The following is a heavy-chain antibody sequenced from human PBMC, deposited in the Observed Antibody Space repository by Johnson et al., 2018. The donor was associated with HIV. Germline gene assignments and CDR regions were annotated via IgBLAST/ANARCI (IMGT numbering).Heavy chain of an antibody. CDR1: EFTFSNYD. J-gene: IGHJ3*02. CDR2: IGSAGDT. Sequence: VQVVESGGGLVQPGGSLRLSCAASEFTFSNYDMHWVRQATGKGLEWVSAIGSAGDTYYPGSVKGRFTISRANAKNSLYLQRNSLRAEDTALYYCARSLRVTIFGVVIYHPDAFDIWGQGTMVTVSS. CDR3: ARSLRVTIFGVVIYHPDAFDI. V-gene: IGHV3-13*01. D-gene: IGHD3-3*01.